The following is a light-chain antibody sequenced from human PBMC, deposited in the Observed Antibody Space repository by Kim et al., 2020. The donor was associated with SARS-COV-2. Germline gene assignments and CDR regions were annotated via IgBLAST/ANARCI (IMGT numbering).Light chain of an antibody. Sequence: ASVGDRVTITCRSSQNIGPWLAWYQQKPGKGPKLLIYKASILENGVPSRFSGSGSGTELTLAISSLQPDDFATYYCQQYERYPRTFGQGTKVDIK. CDR3: QQYERYPRT. V-gene: IGKV1-5*03. CDR1: QNIGPW. CDR2: KAS. J-gene: IGKJ1*01.